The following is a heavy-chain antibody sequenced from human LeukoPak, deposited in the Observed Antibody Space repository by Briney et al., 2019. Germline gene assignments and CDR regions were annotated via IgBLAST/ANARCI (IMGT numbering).Heavy chain of an antibody. Sequence: GGSHRLSCAASGFSFSDAWMSWVRQIPGKGLEWVGRIESKTDGGTTDYAAPVKGRFTISREESTNTMYLRMNSLKSEDTAVYYCTTYGSGRKFDYWGQGILVTVSS. D-gene: IGHD3-10*01. CDR3: TTYGSGRKFDY. CDR2: IESKTDGGTT. V-gene: IGHV3-15*04. CDR1: GFSFSDAW. J-gene: IGHJ4*02.